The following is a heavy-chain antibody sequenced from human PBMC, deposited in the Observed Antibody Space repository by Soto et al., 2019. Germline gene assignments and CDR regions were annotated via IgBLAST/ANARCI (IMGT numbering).Heavy chain of an antibody. CDR1: GYSFTTYG. Sequence: QVQLVQSRGEVKKPGASVKVSCKTSGYSFTTYGFSWVRQAPGQGLEWMGWISGYNGNTNYAQKFQGRVTMTTDTSTSTAYMELRSLRSDGTAVYYCAREGPAPYYYYGMDVWGQGSTVTVSS. CDR2: ISGYNGNT. J-gene: IGHJ6*02. V-gene: IGHV1-18*01. CDR3: AREGPAPYYYYGMDV.